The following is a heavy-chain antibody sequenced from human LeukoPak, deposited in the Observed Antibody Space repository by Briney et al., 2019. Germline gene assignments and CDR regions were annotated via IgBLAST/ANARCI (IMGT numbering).Heavy chain of an antibody. V-gene: IGHV4-4*07. CDR2: ISTTGST. CDR1: GGSISTHY. CDR3: AREVEMATQFDF. Sequence: SETLSLTCTVSGGSISTHYWSWIRQPAGKGLEWIGRISTTGSTNYNPSLKSRVTMSVDTSKNQFSLKLSSVTAVDTAVYYCAREVEMATQFDFWGQGTLVTVSS. J-gene: IGHJ4*02. D-gene: IGHD5-24*01.